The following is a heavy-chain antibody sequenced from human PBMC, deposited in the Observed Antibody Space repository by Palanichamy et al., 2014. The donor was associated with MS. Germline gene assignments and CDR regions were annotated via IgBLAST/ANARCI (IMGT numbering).Heavy chain of an antibody. CDR3: VRGAGRQGSAD. J-gene: IGHJ4*02. D-gene: IGHD3-10*01. CDR1: GFSFSTYY. Sequence: QVQLVEVWGRAWSSLGGSLRLSCAASGFSFSTYYMSWFRQAPGKGLEWLSYISSTSSDVNYADTVKGRFTISRDNAKNSLDLQMNSLRAEDTAIYYCVRGAGRQGSADWSQGTLVTVSS. CDR2: ISSTSSDV. V-gene: IGHV3-11*05.